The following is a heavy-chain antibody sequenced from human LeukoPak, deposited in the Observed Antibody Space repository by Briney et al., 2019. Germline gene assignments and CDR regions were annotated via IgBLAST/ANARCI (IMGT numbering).Heavy chain of an antibody. J-gene: IGHJ5*02. D-gene: IGHD5-24*01. CDR3: ARHPSGRMWLQQGGWFDP. Sequence: SETLSLTCTVSGGSISSISYYWGWIRQPPGKGLEWIGSMYHNGSTYHNPSLKSRVTISVDTSKNQFSLKLTSVTAADTAVYYCARHPSGRMWLQQGGWFDPWGQGTLVTVSS. CDR2: MYHNGST. V-gene: IGHV4-39*01. CDR1: GGSISSISYY.